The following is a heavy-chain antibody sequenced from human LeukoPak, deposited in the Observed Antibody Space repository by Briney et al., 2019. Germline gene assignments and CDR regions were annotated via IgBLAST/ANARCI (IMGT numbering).Heavy chain of an antibody. D-gene: IGHD2-2*01. Sequence: PSETLSLTCAVSGGSISSSNWRSWVRQPPGKGLEWIGEIYHSGSTNYNPSLKSRVTISVDKSKNQFSLKLSSVTAADTAVYYCARDSPEYQLLWDYWGQGTLVTVSS. V-gene: IGHV4-4*02. CDR1: GGSISSSNW. CDR3: ARDSPEYQLLWDY. CDR2: IYHSGST. J-gene: IGHJ4*02.